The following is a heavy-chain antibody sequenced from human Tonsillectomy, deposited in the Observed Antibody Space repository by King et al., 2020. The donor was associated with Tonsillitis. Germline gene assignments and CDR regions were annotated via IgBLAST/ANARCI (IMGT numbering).Heavy chain of an antibody. Sequence: VQLQESGPGLVKPSQTLSLTCTVSGVSISRAVYYWSWIRQHPGKGLGWIGYVYYRWRTYYNPSLTRLFTMSVDTSKNQFSLNLSSVTAADSAVYYCARLGYSYGYEGYYYYMDVWGKGTTVTVPS. CDR1: GVSISRAVYY. D-gene: IGHD5-18*01. V-gene: IGHV4-31*01. CDR3: ARLGYSYGYEGYYYYMDV. CDR2: VYYRWRT. J-gene: IGHJ6*03.